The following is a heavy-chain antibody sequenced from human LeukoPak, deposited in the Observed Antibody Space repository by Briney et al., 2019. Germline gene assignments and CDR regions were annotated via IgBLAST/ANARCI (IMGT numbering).Heavy chain of an antibody. J-gene: IGHJ5*02. CDR2: IWYDGSNK. V-gene: IGHV3-33*06. Sequence: PGRSLRLSCAASGFTFSSYGMHRVRQAPGKGLEWVAVIWYDGSNKYYADSVKGRFTISRDNSKNTLYLQMNSLRAEDTAVYYCAKDLHYDSSGPISDPWGQGTLVTVSS. CDR1: GFTFSSYG. CDR3: AKDLHYDSSGPISDP. D-gene: IGHD3-22*01.